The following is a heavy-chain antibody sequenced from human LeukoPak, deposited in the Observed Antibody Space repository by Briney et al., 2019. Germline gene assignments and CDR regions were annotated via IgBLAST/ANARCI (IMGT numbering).Heavy chain of an antibody. V-gene: IGHV1-3*01. J-gene: IGHJ4*02. Sequence: ASVKVSCKASGYTFTSYAMHWVRQAPGQRLEWMGWINAGNGNTKYSQKFQGRVTITRDTSASTAYMELSSLRSEDTAVYYCARSSRLITMIVVAPGAWGQGTLVTVSS. CDR1: GYTFTSYA. CDR3: ARSSRLITMIVVAPGA. CDR2: INAGNGNT. D-gene: IGHD3-22*01.